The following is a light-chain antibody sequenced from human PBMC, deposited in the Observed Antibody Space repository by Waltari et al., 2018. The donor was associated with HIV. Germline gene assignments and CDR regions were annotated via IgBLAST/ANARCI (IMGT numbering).Light chain of an antibody. CDR3: SSYTSSSTPHVV. CDR2: EVS. V-gene: IGLV2-14*01. J-gene: IGLJ2*01. CDR1: SRDVGCYNY. Sequence: QSALTQPASVSGSPGQSLTISCTGTSRDVGCYNYSSWYQQHPGKAPKLMIYEVSNRPSGVSNRFSGSKSGNTASLTISGLQAEDEADYYCSSYTSSSTPHVVFGGGTKLTVL.